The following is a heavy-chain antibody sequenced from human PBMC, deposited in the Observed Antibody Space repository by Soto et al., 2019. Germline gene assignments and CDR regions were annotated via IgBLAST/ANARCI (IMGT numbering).Heavy chain of an antibody. CDR2: INSDGSST. V-gene: IGHV3-74*01. D-gene: IGHD1-26*01. CDR1: GFTFSGYW. Sequence: EVQLVESGGGLVQPGGSLRLSCAASGFTFSGYWMHWVRQAPGKGLVWVSRINSDGSSTSYADSVKGRFTISRDNAKNTLYLQMNSLRAEDTAVYYCARTYSGSAQGVWYFDYWGQGTLVTVSS. CDR3: ARTYSGSAQGVWYFDY. J-gene: IGHJ4*02.